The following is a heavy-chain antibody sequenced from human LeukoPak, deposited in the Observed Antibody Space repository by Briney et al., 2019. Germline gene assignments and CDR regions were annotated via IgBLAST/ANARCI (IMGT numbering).Heavy chain of an antibody. V-gene: IGHV4-39*01. D-gene: IGHD6-13*01. CDR3: AGFPLSAAGTFLGVPLPPKLVAFDI. J-gene: IGHJ3*02. CDR1: GGSISSSSYY. CDR2: IYYSGST. Sequence: SETLSLTCTVSGGSISSSSYYWGWIRQPPGKGLEWIGSIYYSGSTYYNPSLKSRVTISVDTSKNQFSLKLSSVTAADTAVYYCAGFPLSAAGTFLGVPLPPKLVAFDIWGQGTMVTVSS.